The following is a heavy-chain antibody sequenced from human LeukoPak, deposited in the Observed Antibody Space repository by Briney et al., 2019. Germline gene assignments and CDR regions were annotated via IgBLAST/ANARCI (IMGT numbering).Heavy chain of an antibody. CDR1: GGSISTYY. J-gene: IGHJ4*02. CDR3: ARGGAYCGGHCYLDFDS. CDR2: NHYTGST. Sequence: PSETLSLTCTVFGGSISTYYWTWIRQPPGKGLEWIGYNHYTGSTNYNPSLKGRVTISVDTSKNQFSLKLSSVTAADTAVFYCARGGAYCGGHCYLDFDSWGQGTLVTVSS. D-gene: IGHD2-21*02. V-gene: IGHV4-59*12.